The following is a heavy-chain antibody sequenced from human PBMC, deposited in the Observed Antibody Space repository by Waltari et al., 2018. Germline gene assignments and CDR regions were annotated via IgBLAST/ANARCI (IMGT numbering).Heavy chain of an antibody. CDR2: IYRGSRT. CDR1: GFSFSSYA. CDR3: AKGIIPQGGDGHAFDM. Sequence: EVQLLESGGGLVQPGGSLRLSCAASGFSFSSYAMSWVRQAPGKGLKWVSVIYRGSRTSYADTMNSNLTISKDNSKNTLYRQMNCQRVEDTAIYCCAKGIIPQGGDGHAFDMWGQGKTVTVSS. J-gene: IGHJ3*02. D-gene: IGHD2-21*01. V-gene: IGHV3-23*03.